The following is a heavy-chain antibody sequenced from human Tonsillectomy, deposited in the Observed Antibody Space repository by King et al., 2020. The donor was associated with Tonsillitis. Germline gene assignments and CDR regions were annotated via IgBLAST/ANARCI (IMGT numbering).Heavy chain of an antibody. CDR2: IKQDGSEK. D-gene: IGHD3-22*01. CDR3: ARDSHYYDSIAYYYYFDD. J-gene: IGHJ4*02. CDR1: GFTFSRYW. V-gene: IGHV3-7*01. Sequence: VQLVESGGGLVQPGGSLRLSCAASGFTFSRYWMSWVRQAPGKGLEWVANIKQDGSEKYNVDSVKGRFTISRDNAKNSLYLQMNSLRAGDTAVYYCARDSHYYDSIAYYYYFDDWGQGTLFTVSS.